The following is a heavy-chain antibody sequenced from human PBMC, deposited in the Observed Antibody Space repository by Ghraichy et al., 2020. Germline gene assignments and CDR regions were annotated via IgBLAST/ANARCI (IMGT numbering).Heavy chain of an antibody. J-gene: IGHJ4*02. D-gene: IGHD6-19*01. CDR1: GFTFSSYA. CDR2: ISYDGSNK. CDR3: ARGAYSSGWFDY. Sequence: GGSLRLSCAASGFTFSSYAMHWVRQAPGKGLEWVAVISYDGSNKYYADSVKGRFTISRDNSKNTLYLQMNSLRAEDTAVYYCARGAYSSGWFDYWGQGTLVTVSS. V-gene: IGHV3-30*04.